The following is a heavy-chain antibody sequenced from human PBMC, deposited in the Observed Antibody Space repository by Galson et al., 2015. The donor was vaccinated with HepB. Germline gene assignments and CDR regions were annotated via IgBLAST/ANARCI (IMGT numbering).Heavy chain of an antibody. Sequence: SLRLSCAASGFTFSSNAMSWVRQGPGKGLEWVSSINAGGSSTWYADSVKGRFTISRDNSSKTLYLQMNTVRAEDTALYYCAQHYGDYVNSIGLWGQGTLVTVSS. CDR1: GFTFSSNA. CDR2: INAGGSST. J-gene: IGHJ5*02. D-gene: IGHD4-17*01. CDR3: AQHYGDYVNSIGL. V-gene: IGHV3-23*01.